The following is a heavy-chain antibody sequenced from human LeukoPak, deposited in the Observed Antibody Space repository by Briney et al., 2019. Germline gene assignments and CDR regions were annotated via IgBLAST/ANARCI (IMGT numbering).Heavy chain of an antibody. Sequence: SETLSLTCAVYGGSFSGYYWSWIRQPPGKVLEWIGEINHSGSTNYNPSLKSRVTISVDTSKNQFSLKLSSVTAADTAVYYCASLSSYYFDYWGQGTLVTASS. D-gene: IGHD3-16*01. CDR3: ASLSSYYFDY. V-gene: IGHV4-34*01. CDR2: INHSGST. J-gene: IGHJ4*02. CDR1: GGSFSGYY.